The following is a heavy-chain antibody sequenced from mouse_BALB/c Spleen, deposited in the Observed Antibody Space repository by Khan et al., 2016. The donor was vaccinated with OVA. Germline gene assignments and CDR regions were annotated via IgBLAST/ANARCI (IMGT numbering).Heavy chain of an antibody. V-gene: IGHV2-3*01. D-gene: IGHD1-1*01. CDR3: VSFYYGCSFYAMYY. Sequence: VELVESGPGLVAPSQSLSITCTFSGFSLTSYGVSWVRQPQGKGLEWLGVIWGDGSTTYHSDLKSRLSISKDDSKSKAFFKLNSLQTDDTATYYCVSFYYGCSFYAMYYWGQGTSVTVSS. CDR1: GFSLTSYG. J-gene: IGHJ4*01. CDR2: IWGDGST.